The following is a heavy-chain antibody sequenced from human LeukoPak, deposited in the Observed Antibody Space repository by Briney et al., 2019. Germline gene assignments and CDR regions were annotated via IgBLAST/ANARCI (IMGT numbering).Heavy chain of an antibody. J-gene: IGHJ3*02. CDR2: ISSSSSYI. Sequence: GGSLRLSCAASGFTFSSYSMNWVRQAPGKGLEWVSSISSSSSYIYYADSVKGRFTISRDNAKNSLYLQMNSLRAEDTAVYYCASSSSYYDSSRPPGAFDIWGQGTMVTVSS. CDR1: GFTFSSYS. D-gene: IGHD3-22*01. V-gene: IGHV3-21*01. CDR3: ASSSSYYDSSRPPGAFDI.